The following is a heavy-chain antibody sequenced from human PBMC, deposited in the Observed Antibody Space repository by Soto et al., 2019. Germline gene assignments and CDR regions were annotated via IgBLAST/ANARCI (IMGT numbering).Heavy chain of an antibody. CDR1: GYSFTSYW. Sequence: GESLKISCKGSGYSFTSYWISWVRQMPGKGLEWMGRIDPSDSYTNYSPSFQGHVTSSADKSISTAYLQWSSLKASDTAMYYCASLYGSDPEGYYYYGMDVWGQGTTVTVSS. J-gene: IGHJ6*02. V-gene: IGHV5-10-1*01. CDR2: IDPSDSYT. D-gene: IGHD3-10*01. CDR3: ASLYGSDPEGYYYYGMDV.